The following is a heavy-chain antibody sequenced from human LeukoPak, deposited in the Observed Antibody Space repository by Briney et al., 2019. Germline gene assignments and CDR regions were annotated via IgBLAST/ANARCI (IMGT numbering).Heavy chain of an antibody. CDR2: ISGSGGST. D-gene: IGHD2-15*01. Sequence: SGGSLRLSCAASGFTFSSYAMSWVRQAPGKGQEWVSAISGSGGSTYYADSVKGRFTISRDNSKNTLYLQMNSLRAEDTAVYYCAEISGYCSGGSCYDYWGQGTLVTVCS. CDR3: AEISGYCSGGSCYDY. V-gene: IGHV3-23*01. CDR1: GFTFSSYA. J-gene: IGHJ4*02.